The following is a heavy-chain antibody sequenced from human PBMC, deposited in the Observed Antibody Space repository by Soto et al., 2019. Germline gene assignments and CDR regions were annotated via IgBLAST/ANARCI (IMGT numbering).Heavy chain of an antibody. D-gene: IGHD1-26*01. V-gene: IGHV4-31*03. Sequence: QVQLQESGPGLVKPSQTLSLTCTVSGGSISSGGYYWSWIRQHPGKGLEWIGYIYYSGSTYYNPSLKSRVTISVDTSTNQFSLKLSSVTAADTAVYYCARGLSPEPYRLIDYWGQGTLVTVSS. CDR1: GGSISSGGYY. CDR2: IYYSGST. CDR3: ARGLSPEPYRLIDY. J-gene: IGHJ4*02.